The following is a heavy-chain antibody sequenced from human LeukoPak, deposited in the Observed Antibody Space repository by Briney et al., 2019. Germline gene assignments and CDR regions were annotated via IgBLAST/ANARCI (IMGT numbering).Heavy chain of an antibody. D-gene: IGHD1-26*01. V-gene: IGHV3-30*02. CDR3: GYSAGLRRYFDY. Sequence: GGSLRLSCAASGFTFSSYGMHWVRQAPGKGLEWVAFIRYDGSNKYYADSVKGRFTISRDNSKNTLYLQMNSLRAEDTAVYYCGYSAGLRRYFDYWGQGTLVTVSS. J-gene: IGHJ4*02. CDR1: GFTFSSYG. CDR2: IRYDGSNK.